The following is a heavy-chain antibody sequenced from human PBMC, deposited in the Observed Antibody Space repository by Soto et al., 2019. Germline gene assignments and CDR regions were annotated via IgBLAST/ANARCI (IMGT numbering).Heavy chain of an antibody. CDR1: GFTFSSYS. CDR2: ISSSSSYI. V-gene: IGHV3-21*01. Sequence: EVQLVESGGGLVKPGGSLRLSCAASGFTFSSYSMNWVRQAPGKGLEWVSSISSSSSYIYYADSVKGRFTISRDNAKNSLYLQMNSLRAEDTAVYYCARDYVLGYYDSSGYYGWGQGTLVTVSS. CDR3: ARDYVLGYYDSSGYYG. J-gene: IGHJ4*02. D-gene: IGHD3-22*01.